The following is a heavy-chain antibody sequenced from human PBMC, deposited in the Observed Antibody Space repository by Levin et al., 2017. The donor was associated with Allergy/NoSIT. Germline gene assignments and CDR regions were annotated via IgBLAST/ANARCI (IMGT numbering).Heavy chain of an antibody. Sequence: GESLKISCAASGFTFSSYGMHWVRQAPGKGLEWVAVISYDGSNKYYADSVKGRFTISRDNSKNTLYLQMNSLRAEDTAVYYCAKDLTVDILTGYSPGGDWGQGTLVTVSS. J-gene: IGHJ4*02. D-gene: IGHD3-9*01. CDR1: GFTFSSYG. V-gene: IGHV3-30*18. CDR3: AKDLTVDILTGYSPGGD. CDR2: ISYDGSNK.